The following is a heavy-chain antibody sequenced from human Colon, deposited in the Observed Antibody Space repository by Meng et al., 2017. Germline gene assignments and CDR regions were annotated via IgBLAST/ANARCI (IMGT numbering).Heavy chain of an antibody. J-gene: IGHJ4*02. Sequence: RVQSGAEVKKPGASRKVSCKAAGYTFTAYDISWVRQATGQGPEWLGWVTPKSGSTVYAPKFQGRVTMTRNTSISTAYLELTNLRSEDTAMYYCATIRGFLYGYSDDWGQGTLVTVSS. CDR1: GYTFTAYD. CDR3: ATIRGFLYGYSDD. D-gene: IGHD3-10*01. V-gene: IGHV1-8*02. CDR2: VTPKSGST.